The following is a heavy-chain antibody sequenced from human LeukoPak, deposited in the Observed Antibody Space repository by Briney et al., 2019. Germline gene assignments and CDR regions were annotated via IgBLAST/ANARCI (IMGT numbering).Heavy chain of an antibody. V-gene: IGHV3-7*01. D-gene: IGHD2-2*01. CDR2: IKPDGNEK. J-gene: IGHJ2*01. CDR1: GFTFSNAW. CDR3: ARDSRYCSTTSRYPNWYFDL. Sequence: PGGSLRLSCAASGFTFSNAWMNWVRQAPGKGLEWVDSIKPDGNEKYYMDSVKGRFTISRDNAKNSLYLHMNSLRAEDTAMYYCARDSRYCSTTSRYPNWYFDLWGRGTLVTVSS.